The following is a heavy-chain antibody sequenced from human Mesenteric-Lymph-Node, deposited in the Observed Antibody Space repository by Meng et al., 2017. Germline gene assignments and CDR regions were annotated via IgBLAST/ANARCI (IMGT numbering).Heavy chain of an antibody. Sequence: QRRLQGSGPGLVKPSETLSLTCAGSGGSISSINWWTWVRQPPGKGLEWIGEIYHSGSTNYNPSLKSRVTISVDKSKNQFSLKLSSVTAADTAVYYCARVAAAGNEWFDPWGQGTLVTVSS. CDR1: GGSISSINW. CDR3: ARVAAAGNEWFDP. V-gene: IGHV4-4*02. D-gene: IGHD6-13*01. CDR2: IYHSGST. J-gene: IGHJ5*02.